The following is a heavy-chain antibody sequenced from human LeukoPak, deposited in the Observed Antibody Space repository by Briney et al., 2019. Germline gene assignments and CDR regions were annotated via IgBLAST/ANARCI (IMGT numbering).Heavy chain of an antibody. CDR3: ARDDGGYIVVVPAATFDY. CDR1: GGSISSGGYY. Sequence: PSETLSLTCTVSGGSISSGGYYWCWIRQPPGKGLEWIGYIYHSGSTYYNPSLKSRVTISVDRSKNQFSLKLSSVTAADTAVYYCARDDGGYIVVVPAATFDYWGQGTLVTVSS. V-gene: IGHV4-30-2*01. CDR2: IYHSGST. J-gene: IGHJ4*02. D-gene: IGHD2-2*01.